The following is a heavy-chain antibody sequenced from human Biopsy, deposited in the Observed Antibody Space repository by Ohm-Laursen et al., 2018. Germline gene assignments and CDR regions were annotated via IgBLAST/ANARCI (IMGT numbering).Heavy chain of an antibody. CDR1: GKTFSDYQ. CDR3: TRAGGGKIYGL. Sequence: SDTLSLTCSVFGKTFSDYQWSWIRQAPGKGLEWIGYISYSRDTNYNPSLKSRITISVDTSKNQFSLKLTSVTAADTALYYCTRAGGGKIYGLWGQGTLVTVSS. V-gene: IGHV4-59*12. J-gene: IGHJ4*02. D-gene: IGHD3-16*01. CDR2: ISYSRDT.